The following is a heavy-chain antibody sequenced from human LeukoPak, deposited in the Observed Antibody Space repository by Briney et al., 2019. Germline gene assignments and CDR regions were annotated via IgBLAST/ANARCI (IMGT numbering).Heavy chain of an antibody. CDR3: AELGITVIGGV. J-gene: IGHJ6*04. D-gene: IGHD3-10*02. CDR2: IYYSGST. V-gene: IGHV4-39*01. Sequence: PSETLSLTCTVSGGSISNSSYYWGWIRQPPGKGLEWIGSIYYSGSTYSNPSLKSRVTISVDTSKNQFSLKLSSVTAADTAVYYCAELGITVIGGVWGKGTTVTISS. CDR1: GGSISNSSYY.